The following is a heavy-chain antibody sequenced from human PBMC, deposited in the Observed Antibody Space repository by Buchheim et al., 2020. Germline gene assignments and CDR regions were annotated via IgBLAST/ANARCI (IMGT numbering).Heavy chain of an antibody. CDR2: INPDGSDT. J-gene: IGHJ6*02. CDR3: TRSANFFRGMDV. V-gene: IGHV3-74*01. CDR1: GFTFSSDW. D-gene: IGHD2-15*01. Sequence: EERLVESGGGLGQPGGSLRLSCAASGFTFSSDWMHWVRQAPGKGLVWVSRINPDGSDTTYADSVKGRFTISRENGRKKLYLQMNSLRGEDTAIYYCTRSANFFRGMDVWGQGTT.